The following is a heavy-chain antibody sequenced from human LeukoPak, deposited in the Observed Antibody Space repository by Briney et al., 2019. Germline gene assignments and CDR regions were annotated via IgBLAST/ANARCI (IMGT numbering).Heavy chain of an antibody. J-gene: IGHJ4*02. CDR2: ITGSGGST. V-gene: IGHV3-23*01. CDR1: GFTFSRHA. D-gene: IGHD2-21*01. Sequence: GSLSFSCAASGFTFSRHAMSWVRQAPGKGLEWVSAITGSGGSTYYADSVRGRFTISRDNSKNTLYMQMNSLRAEDKAVYYCARDKYCGGDCYSNRGIDYWGQGTLVTVSS. CDR3: ARDKYCGGDCYSNRGIDY.